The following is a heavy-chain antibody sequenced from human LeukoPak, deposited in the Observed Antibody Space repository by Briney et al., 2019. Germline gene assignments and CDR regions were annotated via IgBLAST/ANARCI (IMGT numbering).Heavy chain of an antibody. CDR3: ARGPHDYDILTGYDY. V-gene: IGHV1-2*02. CDR1: GYTFTGYY. D-gene: IGHD3-9*01. Sequence: ASVKVSCKASGYTFTGYYMHWVRQAPGQGLEWMGWINPNSGGTNYAQKFQGRVTMTRDTSISTAYMELSRLRSDDTAVYYCARGPHDYDILTGYDYWGQGTLVTVSS. J-gene: IGHJ4*02. CDR2: INPNSGGT.